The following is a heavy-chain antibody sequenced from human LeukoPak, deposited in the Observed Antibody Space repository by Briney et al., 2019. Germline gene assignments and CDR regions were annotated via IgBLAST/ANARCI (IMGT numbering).Heavy chain of an antibody. J-gene: IGHJ6*04. CDR2: IYHSGST. CDR1: GYSISSGYY. Sequence: SETLSLTCAVSGYSISSGYYWGWIRQPPGKGLEWIGSIYHSGSTYYNPSLKSRVTISVDTSKNQFSLKLSSVTAADTAVYYCARHDYGVYDGGVDVWGKGTTVTVSS. V-gene: IGHV4-38-2*01. D-gene: IGHD4-17*01. CDR3: ARHDYGVYDGGVDV.